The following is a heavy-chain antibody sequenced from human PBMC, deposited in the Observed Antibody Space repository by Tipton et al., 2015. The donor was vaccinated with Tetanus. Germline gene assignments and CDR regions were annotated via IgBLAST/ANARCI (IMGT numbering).Heavy chain of an antibody. V-gene: IGHV4-34*01. Sequence: TLSLTCAVSGGSFTDFYWSWIRQVPGQGLVWIGEINHSGTANKNPSLKSRVTISVDTSKSQFSLRLTSVTAADTAVYYCARSKLLWFGESLSGFDSWGQGTLVTVSA. CDR3: ARSKLLWFGESLSGFDS. CDR1: GGSFTDFY. J-gene: IGHJ4*02. CDR2: INHSGTA. D-gene: IGHD3-10*01.